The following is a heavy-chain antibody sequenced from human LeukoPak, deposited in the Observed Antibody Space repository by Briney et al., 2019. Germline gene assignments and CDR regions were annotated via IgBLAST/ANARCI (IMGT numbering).Heavy chain of an antibody. J-gene: IGHJ4*02. D-gene: IGHD3-22*01. V-gene: IGHV4-61*02. Sequence: SQTLSLTCTVSGGSISSGSYYWSWIRQPAGKGLEWIGRIYTSGSTNYNPSLKSRDTISVDTSKNQFCLQLTSVTAAVRAVLYCAKRYYYDSSGYYDDWGQGTLVTVSS. CDR1: GGSISSGSYY. CDR2: IYTSGST. CDR3: AKRYYYDSSGYYDD.